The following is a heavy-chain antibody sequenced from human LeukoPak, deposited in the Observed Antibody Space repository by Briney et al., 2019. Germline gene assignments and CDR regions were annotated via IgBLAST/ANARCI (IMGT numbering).Heavy chain of an antibody. J-gene: IGHJ6*02. D-gene: IGHD2-15*01. CDR1: GFTFSSYA. CDR2: ISDSGGST. Sequence: GGSLRLSCAASGFTFSSYALSWVRQAPGKGLEWVSTISDSGGSTYYADSVRGRFTISRDNSKNTLYLQMNSLRAEDTAVYYCAKDLSYCSGGTCYTSRYYGMDVWGQGTTVTVSS. CDR3: AKDLSYCSGGTCYTSRYYGMDV. V-gene: IGHV3-23*01.